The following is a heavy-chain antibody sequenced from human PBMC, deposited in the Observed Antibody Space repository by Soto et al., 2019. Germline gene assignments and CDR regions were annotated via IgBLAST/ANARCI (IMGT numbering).Heavy chain of an antibody. Sequence: PSETLSLTCTVSGGSISSYYWSWIRQPPGKGLEWIAYIYCSGSTYYNPSLKSRVTISVDTSKNQFSLKLSSVTAADTAVYYCAAQEVGGSYVYTFDPWGQGTLVTVSS. D-gene: IGHD1-26*01. J-gene: IGHJ5*02. V-gene: IGHV4-59*04. CDR1: GGSISSYY. CDR2: IYCSGST. CDR3: AAQEVGGSYVYTFDP.